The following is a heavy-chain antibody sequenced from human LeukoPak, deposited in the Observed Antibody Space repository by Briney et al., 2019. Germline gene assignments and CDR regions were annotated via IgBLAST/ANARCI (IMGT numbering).Heavy chain of an antibody. D-gene: IGHD6-19*01. Sequence: GASVKVSCKASGYTFTSYGISWVRQAPGQGLEWMGWISPGNDNTKYSQRFQGRATITRDTSASTAYMELRSLRSEDTAVYYCARGSEAGLLDYWGQGTLVTVSS. J-gene: IGHJ4*02. CDR3: ARGSEAGLLDY. CDR2: ISPGNDNT. V-gene: IGHV1-18*01. CDR1: GYTFTSYG.